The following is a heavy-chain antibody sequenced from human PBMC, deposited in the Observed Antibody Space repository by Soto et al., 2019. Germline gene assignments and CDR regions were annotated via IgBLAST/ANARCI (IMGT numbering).Heavy chain of an antibody. V-gene: IGHV3-23*01. CDR1: GFTFSSYA. Sequence: EVQLLESGGGLVQPGGSLRLCCAASGFTFSSYAMSWVRQAPGKGLEWISAVSGSGGSTYYADSVKGRFTISRDNSKDTLYLQMNNLRAEDTAVYYCAKPPDYNWNDYWGQGTLVTVSS. CDR2: VSGSGGST. J-gene: IGHJ4*02. D-gene: IGHD1-20*01. CDR3: AKPPDYNWNDY.